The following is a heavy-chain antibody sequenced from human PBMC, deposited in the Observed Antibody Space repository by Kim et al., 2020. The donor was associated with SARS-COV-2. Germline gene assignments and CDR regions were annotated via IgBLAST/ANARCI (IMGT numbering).Heavy chain of an antibody. CDR3: TRDALGGDILTGFSYYYYYGMDV. J-gene: IGHJ6*02. CDR1: GFTFGDYA. D-gene: IGHD3-9*01. V-gene: IGHV3-49*03. Sequence: GGSLRLSCTASGFTFGDYAMSWFRQAPGKGLEWVGFIRSKAYGGTTEYAASVKGRFTISRDDSKSIAYLQMNSLKTEDTAVYYCTRDALGGDILTGFSYYYYYGMDVWGQGTTVTVSS. CDR2: IRSKAYGGTT.